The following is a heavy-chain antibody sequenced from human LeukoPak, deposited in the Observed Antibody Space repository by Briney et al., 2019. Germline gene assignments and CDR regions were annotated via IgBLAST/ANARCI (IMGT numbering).Heavy chain of an antibody. Sequence: PGGSLRHSCVASGFTFRSYTMNWVRQAPGKGLEWVSSISSSSRYIYYADSVKGRFTISRDNAMNSLYLQMNTLRAEDTAMYYCVSDLVVATSDYWGQGTLVTVSS. J-gene: IGHJ4*02. CDR2: ISSSSRYI. CDR3: VSDLVVATSDY. D-gene: IGHD1-26*01. CDR1: GFTFRSYT. V-gene: IGHV3-21*01.